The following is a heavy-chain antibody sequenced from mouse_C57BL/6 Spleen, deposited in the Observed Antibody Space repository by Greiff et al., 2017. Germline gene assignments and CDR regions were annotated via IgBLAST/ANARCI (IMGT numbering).Heavy chain of an antibody. D-gene: IGHD1-1*02. CDR1: GYTFTSYW. CDR3: AIHSYGGDNYAMDY. V-gene: IGHV1-69*01. CDR2: IDPSDSYT. Sequence: QVQLQQPGAELVMPGASVKLSCKASGYTFTSYWMHWVKQRPGQGLEWIGEIDPSDSYTNYNQKFKGKATLTVDKSSSTAYMQLISLTSEDSAVYYCAIHSYGGDNYAMDYWGQGTSVTVSS. J-gene: IGHJ4*01.